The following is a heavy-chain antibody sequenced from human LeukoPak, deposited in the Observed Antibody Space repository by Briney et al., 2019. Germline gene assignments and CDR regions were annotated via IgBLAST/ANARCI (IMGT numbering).Heavy chain of an antibody. CDR3: ARVIRVNYGDYWFDP. J-gene: IGHJ5*02. D-gene: IGHD4-17*01. CDR1: GGSISSYY. Sequence: SETLSLTCTVSGGSISSYYWSWIRQPAGKGLEWIGRIYTSGSTNYNPSLKSRVTMSADTSKNQFSLKLSSVTAADTAVYYCARVIRVNYGDYWFDPWGQGTLVTVSS. V-gene: IGHV4-4*07. CDR2: IYTSGST.